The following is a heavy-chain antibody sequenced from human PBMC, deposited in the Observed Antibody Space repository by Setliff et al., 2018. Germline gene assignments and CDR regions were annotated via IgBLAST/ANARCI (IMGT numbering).Heavy chain of an antibody. Sequence: PGESLKISCKGSGYSFTSYWISWVRQMPGKGLEWMGRIDPSDSYTNYSPSFQGHVTISADKSISTAYLQWSSLKASDTAMYYCARHSRAALVATIMNPRSYFDFWGQGTLVTVSS. D-gene: IGHD5-12*01. CDR2: IDPSDSYT. CDR1: GYSFTSYW. J-gene: IGHJ4*02. V-gene: IGHV5-10-1*01. CDR3: ARHSRAALVATIMNPRSYFDF.